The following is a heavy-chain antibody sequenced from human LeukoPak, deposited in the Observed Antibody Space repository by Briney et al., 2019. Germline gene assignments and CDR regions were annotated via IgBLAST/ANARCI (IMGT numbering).Heavy chain of an antibody. J-gene: IGHJ4*02. D-gene: IGHD1-26*01. V-gene: IGHV3-74*01. CDR1: GFTFTTYW. Sequence: GGSLRLSCAASGFTFTTYWMHWVRQVPGKGLVWVSRIHSDGTSTNYADSVKGRFTISRDNAKNTLFLQMHSLRAEDTAVYYCARGAVFVGGVGAQDYWGQGTLVTVSS. CDR3: ARGAVFVGGVGAQDY. CDR2: IHSDGTST.